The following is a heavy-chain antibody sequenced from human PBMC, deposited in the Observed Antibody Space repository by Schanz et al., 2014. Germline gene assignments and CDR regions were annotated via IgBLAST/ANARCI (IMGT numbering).Heavy chain of an antibody. CDR3: ATNSPFRMVRGSNAFDA. CDR1: GYSFTTYG. Sequence: QVQLVQSAPEVKKPGASVKVSCKASGYSFTTYGLNWVRQAPGQGPEWMGWISAYNGHTTYAQKFQGRVTMTTDTSTSTAYMELRNVRYDDTAMYYCATNSPFRMVRGSNAFDAWGQGTMVTVSS. V-gene: IGHV1-18*01. D-gene: IGHD3-10*01. J-gene: IGHJ3*01. CDR2: ISAYNGHT.